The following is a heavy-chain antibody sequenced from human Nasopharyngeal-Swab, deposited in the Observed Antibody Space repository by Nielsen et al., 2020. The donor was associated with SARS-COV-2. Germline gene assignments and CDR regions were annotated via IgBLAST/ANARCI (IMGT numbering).Heavy chain of an antibody. CDR3: ARVKDTAMVKFLDY. V-gene: IGHV5-10-1*01. Sequence: GEYLKSSSKGSGYSFTSYWSSWERQRPGKGLERKGRIDPSDPYTNYSPSFQGHVTISADKSISTAYLQWSSLKASDTAMYYCARVKDTAMVKFLDYWGQGTLVTVSS. CDR2: IDPSDPYT. J-gene: IGHJ4*02. CDR1: GYSFTSYW. D-gene: IGHD5-18*01.